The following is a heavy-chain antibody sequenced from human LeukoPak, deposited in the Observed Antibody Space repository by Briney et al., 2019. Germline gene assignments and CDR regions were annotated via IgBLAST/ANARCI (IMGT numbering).Heavy chain of an antibody. CDR3: ARDPLRLRDIVATIGDYFDY. CDR1: GFTFSSYA. J-gene: IGHJ4*02. Sequence: SGGSLRLSCAASGFTFSSYAMHWVRQAPGKGLEWVAVISYDGSNKYYADSVKGRFTISRDNSKNTLYLQMNSLRAEDTAVYYCARDPLRLRDIVATIGDYFDYWGQGTLVTVSS. V-gene: IGHV3-30-3*01. D-gene: IGHD5-12*01. CDR2: ISYDGSNK.